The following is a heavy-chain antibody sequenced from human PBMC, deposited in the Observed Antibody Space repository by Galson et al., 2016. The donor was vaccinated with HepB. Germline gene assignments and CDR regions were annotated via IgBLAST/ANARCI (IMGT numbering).Heavy chain of an antibody. D-gene: IGHD2-8*01. J-gene: IGHJ5*02. CDR3: VRWGMLGITLDH. Sequence: SLRLSCAVSGFTFRSYGMQWVRQAPGKGLEWVAVIWNDGSERHYGDSVKGRFTISRDDSKNMVYLQMNSVRGEDTAVYYSVRWGMLGITLDHWGQGTLVTVSS. CDR1: GFTFRSYG. CDR2: IWNDGSER. V-gene: IGHV3-33*01.